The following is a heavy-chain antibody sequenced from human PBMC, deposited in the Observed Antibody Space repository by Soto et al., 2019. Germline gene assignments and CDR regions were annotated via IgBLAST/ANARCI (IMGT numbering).Heavy chain of an antibody. J-gene: IGHJ3*02. Sequence: EVQLLESGGGLVQPGGSLRLSCAASGFTFSTSGMSWVRQAPGKGLEWVSSISGSGDYTNYADSVKGRFTISRDNSKNTLYLQINSLTAEDTAVYYCANHGGFDIWGQVTMVAVSS. CDR2: ISGSGDYT. CDR3: ANHGGFDI. V-gene: IGHV3-23*01. D-gene: IGHD4-17*01. CDR1: GFTFSTSG.